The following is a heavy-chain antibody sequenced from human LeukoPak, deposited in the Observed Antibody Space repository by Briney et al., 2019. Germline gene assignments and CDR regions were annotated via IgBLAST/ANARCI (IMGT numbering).Heavy chain of an antibody. CDR1: GGSISSSSYY. V-gene: IGHV4-39*01. Sequence: PSETLSLTCTVSGGSISSSSYYWGWIRQPPGKGLEWIGSIYYSGSTYYNPSLKSRVTISVDTSKNQFSLKLSSVTAADTAMYYCARLAVDYYDSSGYYFDYWGQGTLVTVSS. CDR3: ARLAVDYYDSSGYYFDY. D-gene: IGHD3-22*01. J-gene: IGHJ4*02. CDR2: IYYSGST.